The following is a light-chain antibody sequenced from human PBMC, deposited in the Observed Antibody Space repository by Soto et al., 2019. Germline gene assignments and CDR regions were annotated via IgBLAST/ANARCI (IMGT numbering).Light chain of an antibody. CDR1: SSDVGSYNL. V-gene: IGLV2-23*03. CDR2: EGS. Sequence: QSALTQPASASGSPGQSITISCTGTSSDVGSYNLVSWYQQHPGKAPKLMIYEGSKRPSGVSNRFSGSKSGNTASLTISGLQAEDEADYYCCSYAGSSTFVVFGGGTKVTVL. J-gene: IGLJ2*01. CDR3: CSYAGSSTFVV.